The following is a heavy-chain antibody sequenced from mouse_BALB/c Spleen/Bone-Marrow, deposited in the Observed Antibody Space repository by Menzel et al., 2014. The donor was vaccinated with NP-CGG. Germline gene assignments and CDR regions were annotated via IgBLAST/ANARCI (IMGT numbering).Heavy chain of an antibody. V-gene: IGHV5-17*02. CDR1: GFTFSSFG. CDR3: ARCGYDDFDY. D-gene: IGHD2-2*01. J-gene: IGHJ2*01. CDR2: ISSVSTTI. Sequence: EVMLVESGGGLVQPGGSRKLSCAASGFTFSSFGMHWVRQAPEKGLEWVAYISSVSTTISYADTAKGRFTISRDDPKNTLFLQMTSLRSEDTAMYYCARCGYDDFDYWGQGTTLTVSS.